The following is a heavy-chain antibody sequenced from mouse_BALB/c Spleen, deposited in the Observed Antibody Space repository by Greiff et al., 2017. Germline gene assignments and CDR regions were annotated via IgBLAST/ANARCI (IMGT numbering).Heavy chain of an antibody. Sequence: VQLQQPGAELVKPGPSVKLSCKASGYNFTSYWINWVKLRPGQGLEWIGDIYPGSGSTNYNEKFKSKATLTVDTSSSTAYMQLSSLASEDSALYFCARNRDYGYAMDYWGQGTSVTVSS. CDR3: ARNRDYGYAMDY. CDR1: GYNFTSYW. J-gene: IGHJ4*01. D-gene: IGHD2-4*01. V-gene: IGHV1-55*01. CDR2: IYPGSGST.